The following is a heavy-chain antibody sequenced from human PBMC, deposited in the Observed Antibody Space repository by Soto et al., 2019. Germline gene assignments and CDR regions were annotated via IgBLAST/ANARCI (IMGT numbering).Heavy chain of an antibody. CDR3: AGASIAADYYAMDV. J-gene: IGHJ6*02. V-gene: IGHV1-3*01. CDR2: INAGDGNT. Sequence: QVQLVQSGAEVKKPGASVKVSCKASGYTFTSYAMHWVRQAPGQRLERMGWINAGDGNTKYSQKFQGRVTITRDTRASTAYVKLSSLRSEDTAVYYCAGASIAADYYAMDVWGQGTTVTVSS. CDR1: GYTFTSYA. D-gene: IGHD6-13*01.